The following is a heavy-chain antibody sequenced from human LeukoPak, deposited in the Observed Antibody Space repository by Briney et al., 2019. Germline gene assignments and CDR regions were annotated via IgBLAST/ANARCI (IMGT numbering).Heavy chain of an antibody. CDR3: ARGYSGYDRYFDY. J-gene: IGHJ4*02. CDR1: GGSISSYY. V-gene: IGHV4-59*08. CDR2: IYYSGST. D-gene: IGHD5-12*01. Sequence: SETLSLTCTVSGGSISSYYWSWIRQPPGKGLEWMGYIYYSGSTNYNPSLKSRVTISVDTSKNQFSLKLSSVTAADTAVYYCARGYSGYDRYFDYWGQGTLVTVSS.